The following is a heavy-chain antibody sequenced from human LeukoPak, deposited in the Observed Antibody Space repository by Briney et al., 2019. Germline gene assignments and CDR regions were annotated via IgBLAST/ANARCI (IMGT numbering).Heavy chain of an antibody. J-gene: IGHJ4*02. CDR1: GGSISSYY. V-gene: IGHV4-4*07. Sequence: SETLSLTCTVSGGSISSYYWSWIRQPAGKGLEWIGRIYTSGSTNYNPSPKSRVTISVDKSKNQFSLKLSSVTAADTAVYYCARAYDILTGYSNYFDYWGQGTLVTVSS. D-gene: IGHD3-9*01. CDR2: IYTSGST. CDR3: ARAYDILTGYSNYFDY.